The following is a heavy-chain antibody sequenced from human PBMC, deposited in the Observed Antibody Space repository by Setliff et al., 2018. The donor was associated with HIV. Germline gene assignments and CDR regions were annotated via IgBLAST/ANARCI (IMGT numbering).Heavy chain of an antibody. CDR3: ARLGVGYSTSWEHHFDF. Sequence: VSCKASGGTFSSHATSWVRQAPGQGLEWMGGISPLFQIADYAQKFQGRLTITADKSTTTAYMELSSLTSEDTAIYYCARLGVGYSTSWEHHFDFWGQGTLVTVSS. D-gene: IGHD6-6*01. CDR1: GGTFSSHA. J-gene: IGHJ4*02. CDR2: ISPLFQIA. V-gene: IGHV1-69*17.